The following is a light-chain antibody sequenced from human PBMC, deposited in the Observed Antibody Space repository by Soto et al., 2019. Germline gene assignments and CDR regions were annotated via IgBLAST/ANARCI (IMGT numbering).Light chain of an antibody. J-gene: IGLJ1*01. CDR3: YSFXXXSTSXFV. CDR2: EVT. CDR1: SRDIGTSNL. Sequence: QAVLTQPASVSGSPGQSITISCTGTSRDIGTSNLVSWYQQYPGKAPKLMIYEVTKRPSGISYRFSGSKSGNTASLTISGLXPXDEXXYYCYSFXXXSTSXFVFGTGTKVTVX. V-gene: IGLV2-23*02.